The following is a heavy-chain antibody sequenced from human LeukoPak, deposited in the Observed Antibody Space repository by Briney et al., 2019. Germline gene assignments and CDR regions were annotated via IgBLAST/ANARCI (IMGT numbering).Heavy chain of an antibody. J-gene: IGHJ3*02. D-gene: IGHD3-10*01. Sequence: GGSLRLSCAASGFTFSSYEMNWVRQAPGKGLEWVSYISSSGSTIYYADSVKGRFTISRDNAKNSLYLQVNSLRAEDTAVYYCARASSGFGELSLHAFDIWGQGTMVTVSS. CDR3: ARASSGFGELSLHAFDI. CDR1: GFTFSSYE. V-gene: IGHV3-48*03. CDR2: ISSSGSTI.